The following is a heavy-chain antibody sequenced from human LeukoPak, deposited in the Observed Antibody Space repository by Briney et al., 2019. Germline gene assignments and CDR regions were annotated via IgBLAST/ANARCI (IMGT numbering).Heavy chain of an antibody. CDR1: GFTFSSYG. V-gene: IGHV3-30*02. Sequence: PGGSLRLSCAASGFTFSSYGMHWVRQAPGKGLEWVAFIRYDGSNKYYADSVKGRFTISRDNSKNTLYLQMNSLRAEDTAVYYCAKDRMVRGYYYYYMDVWGKGTTVTVSS. CDR3: AKDRMVRGYYYYYMDV. D-gene: IGHD3-10*01. J-gene: IGHJ6*03. CDR2: IRYDGSNK.